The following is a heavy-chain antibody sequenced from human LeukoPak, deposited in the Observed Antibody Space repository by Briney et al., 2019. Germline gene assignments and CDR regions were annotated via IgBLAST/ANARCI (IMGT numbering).Heavy chain of an antibody. D-gene: IGHD6-19*01. CDR1: GGSISSYY. CDR2: IFYSGNT. CDR3: AKALAVAGTGWFDP. Sequence: PSETLSLTCTVSGGSISSYYWSWIRQPPGKGLEWIGYIFYSGNTNYNPSLKSRVTISVDTSKNQFSLRLSSVTAADTAVYYCAKALAVAGTGWFDPWGQGTLVTVSS. V-gene: IGHV4-59*01. J-gene: IGHJ5*02.